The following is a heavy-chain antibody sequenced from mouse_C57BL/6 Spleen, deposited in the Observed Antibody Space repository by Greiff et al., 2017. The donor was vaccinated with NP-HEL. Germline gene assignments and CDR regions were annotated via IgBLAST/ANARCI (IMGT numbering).Heavy chain of an antibody. Sequence: QVQLQQSGAELVKPGASVKISCKASGYAFSSYWMNWVKQRPGKGLEWIGQIYPGDGDTNYNGKFKGKATLTADKSSSTAYMQLSSLTSEDSAVYFCARGDYGSSYNWYFDVWGTGTTVTVSS. J-gene: IGHJ1*03. CDR1: GYAFSSYW. D-gene: IGHD1-1*01. CDR3: ARGDYGSSYNWYFDV. V-gene: IGHV1-80*01. CDR2: IYPGDGDT.